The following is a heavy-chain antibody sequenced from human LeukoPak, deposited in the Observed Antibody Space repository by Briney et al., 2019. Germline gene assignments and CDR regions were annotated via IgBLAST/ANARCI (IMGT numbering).Heavy chain of an antibody. Sequence: SETLSLTCAVYGGSFSGYYWSRIRQPPGEGLEWIGEINHSGSTNYNPSLKSRVTISVDTSKNQFSLKLSSVTAADTAVYYCATIYFDWLSPDYWGQGTLVTVSS. CDR1: GGSFSGYY. CDR3: ATIYFDWLSPDY. CDR2: INHSGST. D-gene: IGHD3-9*01. V-gene: IGHV4-34*01. J-gene: IGHJ4*02.